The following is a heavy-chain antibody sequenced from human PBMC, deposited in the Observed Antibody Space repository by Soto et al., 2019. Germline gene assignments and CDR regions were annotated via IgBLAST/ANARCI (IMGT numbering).Heavy chain of an antibody. Sequence: SETLSLTCTVSGGSISSYYWSWIRQPPGKGLEWIGYIYYSGSTNYNPSLKSRVTISVDTSKNQFSLKLSSVTAADTAVHYCARVNTGDFDYWGQGTLVTVSS. CDR3: ARVNTGDFDY. V-gene: IGHV4-59*01. CDR1: GGSISSYY. D-gene: IGHD2-8*02. CDR2: IYYSGST. J-gene: IGHJ4*02.